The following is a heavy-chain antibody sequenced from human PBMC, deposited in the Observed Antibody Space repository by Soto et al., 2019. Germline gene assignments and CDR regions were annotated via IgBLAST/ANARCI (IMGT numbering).Heavy chain of an antibody. J-gene: IGHJ6*02. D-gene: IGHD3-3*01. CDR2: IYYSGST. Sequence: PSETLSLTCTVSGGSISSGGYCGSWILQHPGKGLEWIGYIYYSGSTYYNPSPKSRVTISVDKSKNQFSLKLSSVTAADTAVYYCARALFGVVTYYYGMDVWGQGTTVTVSS. CDR3: ARALFGVVTYYYGMDV. CDR1: GGSISSGGYC. V-gene: IGHV4-31*03.